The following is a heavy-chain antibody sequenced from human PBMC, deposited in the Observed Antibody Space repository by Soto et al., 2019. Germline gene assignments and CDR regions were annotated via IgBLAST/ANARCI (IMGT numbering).Heavy chain of an antibody. Sequence: SETLSLTCTVSGGSIRSYYWTWIRQPPGKGLEWLGYIFYSGSTFYNPSLKSRVTISIHTSKSQFSLQLTSVTAADTAVYYCARGAADTAMVDAWGQGTLVTVSS. D-gene: IGHD5-18*01. CDR1: GGSIRSYY. V-gene: IGHV4-59*01. CDR2: IFYSGST. CDR3: ARGAADTAMVDA. J-gene: IGHJ5*02.